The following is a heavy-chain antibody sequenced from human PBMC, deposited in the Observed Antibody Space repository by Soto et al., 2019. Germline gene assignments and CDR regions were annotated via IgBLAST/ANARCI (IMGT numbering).Heavy chain of an antibody. CDR2: ISYDGSNK. V-gene: IGHV3-30-3*01. Sequence: QVQLVESGGDVVQPGRSLRLSCAASGFTFSSYAMHWVRQAPGKGLEWVAVISYDGSNKYYADSVKGRFTISRDNSKNTLYLQMNSLRAEDTAVYYCARAGDGYNLGDYWGQGTLVTVSS. CDR1: GFTFSSYA. CDR3: ARAGDGYNLGDY. J-gene: IGHJ4*02. D-gene: IGHD5-12*01.